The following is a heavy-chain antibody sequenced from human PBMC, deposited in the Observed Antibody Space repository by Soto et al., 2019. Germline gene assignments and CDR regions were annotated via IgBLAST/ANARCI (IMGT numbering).Heavy chain of an antibody. CDR3: ARGGEGWYRLYYYYGMDV. V-gene: IGHV3-33*01. CDR2: IWYDGSNK. D-gene: IGHD6-19*01. CDR1: GFTFSSYG. J-gene: IGHJ6*02. Sequence: PGGSLRLSCAASGFTFSSYGMHWVRQAPGKGLERVAVIWYDGSNKYYADSVKGRFTIPRDNSKNTMYLQMNSLRAEDTAVYYCARGGEGWYRLYYYYGMDVWGQGTTVTVSS.